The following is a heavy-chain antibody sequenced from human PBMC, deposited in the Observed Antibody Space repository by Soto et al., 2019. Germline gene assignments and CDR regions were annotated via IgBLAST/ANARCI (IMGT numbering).Heavy chain of an antibody. Sequence: SVKVSCKASGGTFSRYTFTWVRQAPGQGLEWMGRIIPILDIPNYAQNFQGRVTITADKSTSTAYMELSSLTSDDTAVYYCASNFTGVRGLGIFPPGGDNYGWDVWGQ. CDR2: IIPILDIP. D-gene: IGHD3-16*01. CDR3: ASNFTGVRGLGIFPPGGDNYGWDV. V-gene: IGHV1-69*02. CDR1: GGTFSRYT. J-gene: IGHJ6*02.